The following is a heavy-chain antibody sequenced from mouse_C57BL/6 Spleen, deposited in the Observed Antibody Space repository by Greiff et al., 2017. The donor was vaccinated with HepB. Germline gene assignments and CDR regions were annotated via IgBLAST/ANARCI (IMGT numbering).Heavy chain of an antibody. Sequence: VQLQQPGAELVKPGASVKLSCKASGYTFTSYWMQWVKQRPGQGLEWIGEIDPSDSYTNYNQKFKGKATLTVDTSSSTAYMQLSSLTSEDSAVYYCARKEKNYSNLAWFAYWGQGTLVTVSA. V-gene: IGHV1-50*01. J-gene: IGHJ3*01. CDR1: GYTFTSYW. CDR2: IDPSDSYT. CDR3: ARKEKNYSNLAWFAY. D-gene: IGHD2-5*01.